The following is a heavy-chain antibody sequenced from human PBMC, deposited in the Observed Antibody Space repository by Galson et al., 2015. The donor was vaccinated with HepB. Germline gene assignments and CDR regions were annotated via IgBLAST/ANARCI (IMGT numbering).Heavy chain of an antibody. D-gene: IGHD2-2*02. CDR2: IYYSGST. CDR3: ARRVGVVPAAILGWFDP. J-gene: IGHJ5*02. Sequence: ETLSLTCTVSGGSISSSSYYWGWIRQPPGKGLEWIGSIYYSGSTYYNPSLKSRVTISVDTSKNQFSLKLSSVTAADTAVYYCARRVGVVPAAILGWFDPWGQGTLVTVSS. CDR1: GGSISSSSYY. V-gene: IGHV4-39*01.